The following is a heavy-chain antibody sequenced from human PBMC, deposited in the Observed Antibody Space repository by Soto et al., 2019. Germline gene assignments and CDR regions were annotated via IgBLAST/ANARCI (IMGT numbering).Heavy chain of an antibody. CDR2: IKSDGSVT. CDR3: ARDPDPGRNWFDP. J-gene: IGHJ5*02. Sequence: SLRLSCAASGFTISTYWMHWVRQTPGKGLVWVSRIKSDGSVTNYVDSVEGRFTISRDNAKNTFYLQMNNLRAEDTAMYYWARDPDPGRNWFDPWGQGTMVTVSS. V-gene: IGHV3-74*01. CDR1: GFTISTYW.